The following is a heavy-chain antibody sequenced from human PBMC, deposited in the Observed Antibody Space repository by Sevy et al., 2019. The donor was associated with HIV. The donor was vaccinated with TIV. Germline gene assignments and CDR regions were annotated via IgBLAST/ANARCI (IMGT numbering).Heavy chain of an antibody. CDR1: GFTFSTYA. Sequence: GGSLRLSCAASGFTFSTYAMSWVRQAPGKELEWVSAISGSGGSTYYADSVEGRFTISRDKSKNTLYLQMNSLTAEDTAVYFCAIGDRTFYGLDVWGQGTTVTVSS. V-gene: IGHV3-23*01. CDR2: ISGSGGST. CDR3: AIGDRTFYGLDV. D-gene: IGHD3-22*01. J-gene: IGHJ6*02.